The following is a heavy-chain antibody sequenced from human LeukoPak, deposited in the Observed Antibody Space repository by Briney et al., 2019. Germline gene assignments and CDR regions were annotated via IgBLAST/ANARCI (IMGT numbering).Heavy chain of an antibody. CDR2: IYSGGST. J-gene: IGHJ3*02. Sequence: GGSLRLSCAASGFTVSSNYMSWVRQAPGKGLEWVSVIYSGGSTYYADSVKGRFTISRDNSKNTLYLQMNSLRAEDTAVYYYARESYDTAFDIWGQGTMVTVSS. CDR3: ARESYDTAFDI. CDR1: GFTVSSNY. V-gene: IGHV3-53*01. D-gene: IGHD3-22*01.